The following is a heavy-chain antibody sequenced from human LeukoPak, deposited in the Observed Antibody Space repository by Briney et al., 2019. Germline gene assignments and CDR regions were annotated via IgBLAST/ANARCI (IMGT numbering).Heavy chain of an antibody. CDR1: GGSISSHY. D-gene: IGHD6-6*01. Sequence: SETLSLTCTVSGGSISSHYWRWIRQPPGKGLEWIGYIYYSGSTNYNPSLKSRVTISVDTSKNQFSLKLSSVTAADTAVYYCARGGSSSAGYYYYYYMDVWGKGTTVTVSS. J-gene: IGHJ6*03. V-gene: IGHV4-59*11. CDR2: IYYSGST. CDR3: ARGGSSSAGYYYYYYMDV.